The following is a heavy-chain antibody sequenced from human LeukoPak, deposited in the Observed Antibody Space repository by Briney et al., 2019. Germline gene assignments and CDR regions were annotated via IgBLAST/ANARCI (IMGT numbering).Heavy chain of an antibody. CDR2: IVPSGGYT. V-gene: IGHV3-21*01. D-gene: IGHD1-26*01. CDR3: ATDPYSGEYYRYYFYYMDF. J-gene: IGHJ6*03. CDR1: GFTFSSYG. Sequence: PGGSLRLSCAASGFTFSSYGMHWVRQAPGKGLEWVSSIVPSGGYTYYADSVKGRFTISRDNAKNSLSLQMNSLRAEDTAVYYCATDPYSGEYYRYYFYYMDFWGKGTTVTVSS.